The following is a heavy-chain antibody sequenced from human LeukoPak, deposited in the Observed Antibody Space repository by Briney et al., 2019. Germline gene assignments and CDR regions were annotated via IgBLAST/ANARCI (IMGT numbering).Heavy chain of an antibody. Sequence: GGSLRLSCAASGFTFSSYGMHWVRQAPGKGLEWVAVIWYDGSNKYYADSVKGRFTISRDNSKNTLYLQMNSLRAEDTAVYYCARSYCSGGSCPQDYWGQGTLVTVSS. V-gene: IGHV3-33*01. CDR3: ARSYCSGGSCPQDY. D-gene: IGHD2-15*01. J-gene: IGHJ4*02. CDR1: GFTFSSYG. CDR2: IWYDGSNK.